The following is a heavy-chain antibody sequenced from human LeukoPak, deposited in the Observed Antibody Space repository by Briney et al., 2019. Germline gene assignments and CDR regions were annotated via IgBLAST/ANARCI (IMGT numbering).Heavy chain of an antibody. CDR1: GGSISSGGYY. D-gene: IGHD2-2*01. CDR2: IYYSGST. Sequence: SETLSLTCTVSGGSISSGGYYWSWIRQHPGKGLEWIGYIYYSGSTYYNPSLKSRVTISVDTSKNQFSLKLSPVTAADTAVYYCARGKIALCFDYWGQGTLVTVSS. J-gene: IGHJ4*02. CDR3: ARGKIALCFDY. V-gene: IGHV4-31*03.